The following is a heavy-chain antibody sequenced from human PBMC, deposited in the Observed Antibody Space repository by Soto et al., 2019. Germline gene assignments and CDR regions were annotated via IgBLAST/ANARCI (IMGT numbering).Heavy chain of an antibody. D-gene: IGHD3-3*01. Sequence: GESLKISCKASGYMFSSYWVGWVRQKAGKGLEWMGMIHPGDPDIIYSPSFQGQVTISADKSSSTAYLQWSSLKASDTAMYYCASPITVFGVLFLWGQGTPVTVSS. V-gene: IGHV5-51*01. CDR2: IHPGDPDI. J-gene: IGHJ1*01. CDR3: ASPITVFGVLFL. CDR1: GYMFSSYW.